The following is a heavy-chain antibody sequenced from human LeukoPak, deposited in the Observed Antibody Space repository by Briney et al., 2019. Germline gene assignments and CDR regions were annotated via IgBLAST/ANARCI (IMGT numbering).Heavy chain of an antibody. D-gene: IGHD3-22*01. CDR1: GGSFSGYY. V-gene: IGHV4-34*01. CDR3: ARRVTTYYYDSSGYYSHSAFDY. CDR2: INHSGST. Sequence: SETLSLTCAVYGGSFSGYYWSWIRQPPGKGLEWIGEINHSGSTNYNPSLKSRVTISVDTSKNQFSLKLSSVTAADTAVYYCARRVTTYYYDSSGYYSHSAFDYWGQGTLVTVSS. J-gene: IGHJ4*02.